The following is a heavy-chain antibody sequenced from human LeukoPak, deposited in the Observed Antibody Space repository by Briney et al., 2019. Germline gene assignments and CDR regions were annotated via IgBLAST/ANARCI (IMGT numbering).Heavy chain of an antibody. V-gene: IGHV4-34*01. Sequence: SETLSLTCAVYGGSFSSYYWSWIRQPPGKGLEWIGEINHSGSTNYNPSLKSRVTISVDTSKNQFSLKLSSVTAADTAVYYCAGVMTTVTRWFDPWGQGTLVTVSS. D-gene: IGHD4-11*01. CDR3: AGVMTTVTRWFDP. CDR2: INHSGST. CDR1: GGSFSSYY. J-gene: IGHJ5*02.